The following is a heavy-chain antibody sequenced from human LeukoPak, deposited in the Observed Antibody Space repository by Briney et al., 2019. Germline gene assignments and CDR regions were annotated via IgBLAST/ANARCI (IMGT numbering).Heavy chain of an antibody. CDR1: GFTFSGSA. V-gene: IGHV3-73*01. CDR2: IRSKANSYAT. CDR3: TRGMDYYGSGSYYSV. J-gene: IGHJ4*02. D-gene: IGHD3-10*01. Sequence: PGGSLRLSCAASGFTFSGSAMHWVRQASGKGLEWVGRIRSKANSYATAYAASVKGRFTISRDDSKNTAYLQMNSLKTEDTAVYYCTRGMDYYGSGSYYSVWGQGTLVTVSS.